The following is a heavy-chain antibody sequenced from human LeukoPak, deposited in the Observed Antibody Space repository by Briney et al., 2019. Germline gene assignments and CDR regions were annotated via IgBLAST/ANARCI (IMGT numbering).Heavy chain of an antibody. CDR2: INHSGST. D-gene: IGHD2-2*01. V-gene: IGHV4-34*01. J-gene: IGHJ4*02. CDR1: GGSFSGYY. CDR3: GGGRGGGYCSSTSCQKNYYFDY. Sequence: SETLSLTCAVYGGSFSGYYWSWIRQPPGKGLEWIGEINHSGSTNYNPSLKSRVTISVDTSKNQFSLKLSSVTAADAAVYYCGGGRGGGYCSSTSCQKNYYFDYWGQGTLVTVSS.